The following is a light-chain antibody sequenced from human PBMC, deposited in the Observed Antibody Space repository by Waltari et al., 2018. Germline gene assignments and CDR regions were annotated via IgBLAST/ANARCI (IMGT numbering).Light chain of an antibody. CDR1: QSVTTN. V-gene: IGKV3-15*01. Sequence: EILMTQSPATLSVSPGERATLSCRASQSVTTNVAWYQQKPGQAPRLLIFDASTSATGVPARVSGSGSGTEFTLTSSSRQSEDVAVYYCQQYTNWLQTFGQGTKVDI. CDR2: DAS. CDR3: QQYTNWLQT. J-gene: IGKJ1*01.